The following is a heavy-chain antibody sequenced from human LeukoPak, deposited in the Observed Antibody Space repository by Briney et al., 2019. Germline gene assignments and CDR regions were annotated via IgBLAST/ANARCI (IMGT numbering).Heavy chain of an antibody. CDR3: ARDRNYYGSGSYYLRRVYYMDV. V-gene: IGHV4-4*07. D-gene: IGHD3-10*01. CDR1: GVSISSYY. J-gene: IGHJ6*03. CDR2: IYTSGST. Sequence: PSETLSLTCTVSGVSISSYYWSWIRQPAGKGLEWIGRIYTSGSTNYNPSLKSRVTMSVDTSKNQFSLKLSSVTAADTAVYYCARDRNYYGSGSYYLRRVYYMDVWGKGTTVTVSS.